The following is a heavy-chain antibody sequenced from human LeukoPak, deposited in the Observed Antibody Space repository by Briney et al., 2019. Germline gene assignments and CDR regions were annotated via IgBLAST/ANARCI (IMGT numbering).Heavy chain of an antibody. CDR1: GYSISTHY. Sequence: SETLSLTCTVSGYSISTHYWSWIRQPPGKGLEWIGYIYYSETTNYNPSLKSRVTISVDTSKNQFSLKLSSVTAADTAVYYCARVPDYGGNPFDYWGQGTLVTVSS. J-gene: IGHJ4*02. V-gene: IGHV4-59*11. D-gene: IGHD4-23*01. CDR2: IYYSETT. CDR3: ARVPDYGGNPFDY.